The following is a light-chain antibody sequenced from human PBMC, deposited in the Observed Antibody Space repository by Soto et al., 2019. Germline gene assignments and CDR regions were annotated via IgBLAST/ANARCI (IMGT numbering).Light chain of an antibody. CDR3: MQALQSPLT. J-gene: IGKJ4*01. Sequence: IVMTQSPLFLSVTPGEPASISCRCSQSLLHSNGYNYLDWYLQKPGQSSQLLIYLGSNRASGVPDRFSGSGSGTDFTLKISRVEAEDVGIYYCMQALQSPLTFDGGTKVDIK. V-gene: IGKV2-28*01. CDR2: LGS. CDR1: QSLLHSNGYNY.